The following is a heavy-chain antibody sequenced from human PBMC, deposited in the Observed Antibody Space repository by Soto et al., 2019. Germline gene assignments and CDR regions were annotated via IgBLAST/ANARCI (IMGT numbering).Heavy chain of an antibody. Sequence: ASVKVSCKASGYTFTSYGISWVRQAPGQGLEWMGWISAYNGNTNYAQKLQGRVTMTTDTSTSTAYMELRSLRSDDTAVYYCASVAAATSHFDYWGQGTLVTVSS. V-gene: IGHV1-18*01. CDR2: ISAYNGNT. CDR3: ASVAAATSHFDY. J-gene: IGHJ4*02. D-gene: IGHD2-15*01. CDR1: GYTFTSYG.